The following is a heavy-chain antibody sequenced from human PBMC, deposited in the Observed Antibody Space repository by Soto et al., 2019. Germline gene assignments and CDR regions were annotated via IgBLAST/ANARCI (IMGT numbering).Heavy chain of an antibody. J-gene: IGHJ6*02. CDR3: ARDPNDSSAYYHHYYYGMDV. D-gene: IGHD3-22*01. Sequence: ASVKVSCKCSGYTFTSYGIHWVRQAPGQRLEWTGWINAGNGNTKYSEKFQGRVTLTRDTSASTAYLELSSLRSEDTAVYYCARDPNDSSAYYHHYYYGMDVWGQGPTVTVSS. CDR2: INAGNGNT. V-gene: IGHV1-3*01. CDR1: GYTFTSYG.